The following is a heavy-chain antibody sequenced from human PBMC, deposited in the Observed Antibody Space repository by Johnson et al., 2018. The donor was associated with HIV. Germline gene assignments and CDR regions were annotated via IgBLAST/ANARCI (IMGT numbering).Heavy chain of an antibody. CDR3: AKPKTGIDAFDI. D-gene: IGHD3-10*01. CDR2: IGSAGDT. CDR1: GFTFSSYD. J-gene: IGHJ3*02. V-gene: IGHV3-13*01. Sequence: VQLVESGGGLVQPGGSLRLSCAASGFTFSSYDIHWVRQGTGKGLEWVSGIGSAGDTYYPGSVKGRFTISRENAKNSLYLQMNSLRAGDTAVYYCAKPKTGIDAFDIWGQGTMVTVSS.